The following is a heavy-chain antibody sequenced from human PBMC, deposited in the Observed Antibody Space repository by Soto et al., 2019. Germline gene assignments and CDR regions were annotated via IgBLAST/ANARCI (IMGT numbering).Heavy chain of an antibody. CDR3: ARDGVLGTYYNTVYYQGMDV. J-gene: IGHJ6*02. D-gene: IGHD3-16*01. Sequence: ASVKVSCKTSGGTFGSYTIVWVRQAPGQGLEWLGRIVPILDKTHYAQRFQGRVTIAADKSTGTAYLTLSSLTSADTAIYYCARDGVLGTYYNTVYYQGMDVWGQGTKVTVSS. CDR2: IVPILDKT. CDR1: GGTFGSYT. V-gene: IGHV1-69*08.